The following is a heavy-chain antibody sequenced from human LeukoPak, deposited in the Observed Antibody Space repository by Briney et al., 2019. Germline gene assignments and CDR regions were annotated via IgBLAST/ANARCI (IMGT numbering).Heavy chain of an antibody. CDR3: SRERDSNWFDP. CDR2: VSPDGLTT. Sequence: GGSLRLSCAASEFTFRRYWMHWVRQAPGKGLVWVSRVSPDGLTTKYADSVKGRFTISRDNAKNTLYLQMNSLRDEDTAMYYCSRERDSNWFDPWGQGTLVTVSS. CDR1: EFTFRRYW. V-gene: IGHV3-74*03. J-gene: IGHJ5*02.